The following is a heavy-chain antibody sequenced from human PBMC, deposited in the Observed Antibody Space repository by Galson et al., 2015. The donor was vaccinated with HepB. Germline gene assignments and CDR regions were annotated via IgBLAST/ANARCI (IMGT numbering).Heavy chain of an antibody. CDR3: ARGSGWAHDAFDI. CDR1: GFTFSSYG. J-gene: IGHJ3*02. D-gene: IGHD6-19*01. Sequence: SLRLSCAASGFTFSSYGIHWVRQAPGKGLEWVAVIWYDGSNKYYADSVKGRFTISRDNSKNTLYLQMNSLRAEDTAVYYCARGSGWAHDAFDIWGQGTMVTVSS. CDR2: IWYDGSNK. V-gene: IGHV3-33*08.